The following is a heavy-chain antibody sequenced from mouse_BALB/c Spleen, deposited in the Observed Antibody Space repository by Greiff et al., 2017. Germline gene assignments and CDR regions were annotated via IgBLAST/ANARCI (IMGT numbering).Heavy chain of an antibody. Sequence: EVKLQESGPGLVKPSQSLSLTCSVTGYSITSGYYWNWIRQFPGNKLEWMGYISYDGSNNYNPSLKNRISITRDTSKNQFFLKLNSVTTEDTATYYCASRGYGAFAYWGQGTLVTVSA. V-gene: IGHV3-6*02. CDR1: GYSITSGYY. CDR3: ASRGYGAFAY. D-gene: IGHD1-1*02. CDR2: ISYDGSN. J-gene: IGHJ3*01.